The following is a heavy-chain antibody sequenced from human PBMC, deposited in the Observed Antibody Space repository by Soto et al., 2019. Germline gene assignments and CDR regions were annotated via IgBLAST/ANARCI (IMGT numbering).Heavy chain of an antibody. J-gene: IGHJ6*02. CDR2: IIPIFGTA. CDR1: GGTFSSYA. D-gene: IGHD3-3*01. V-gene: IGHV1-69*13. Sequence: SVKVSCKASGGTFSSYAISWVRQAPGQGLEWMGGIIPIFGTANYAQKFQGRVTITADESTSTAYMELSSLRSEDTDVYYCAREDLILEWLPYGMDVWGQGTTVTVSS. CDR3: AREDLILEWLPYGMDV.